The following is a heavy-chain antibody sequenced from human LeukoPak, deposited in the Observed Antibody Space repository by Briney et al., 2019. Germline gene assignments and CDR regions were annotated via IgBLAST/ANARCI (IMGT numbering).Heavy chain of an antibody. CDR1: GGSISSGGYY. J-gene: IGHJ4*02. Sequence: PSQTLSLTCTASGGSISSGGYYWSWIRQHPGKGLEWIGYIYYSGSTYYNPSLKSRVTISVDTSKNQFSLKLSSVTAADTAVYYCARVGDSSGWYGDYYFDYWGQGTLVTVSS. CDR2: IYYSGST. V-gene: IGHV4-31*03. CDR3: ARVGDSSGWYGDYYFDY. D-gene: IGHD6-19*01.